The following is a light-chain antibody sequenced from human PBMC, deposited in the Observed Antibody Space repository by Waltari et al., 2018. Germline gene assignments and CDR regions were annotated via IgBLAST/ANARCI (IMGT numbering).Light chain of an antibody. V-gene: IGLV1-44*01. CDR1: LSNIEVDL. CDR2: NNN. J-gene: IGLJ1*01. Sequence: QSVLTQPPSASGTPGQRVTISCSGSLSNIEVDLISWLQHLPGRAPTLLIYNNNQRPAGVPSRFSASKSGTSASLAISGLQSEDEADYYCAAWADSLSGYVFGTGTKVTVL. CDR3: AAWADSLSGYV.